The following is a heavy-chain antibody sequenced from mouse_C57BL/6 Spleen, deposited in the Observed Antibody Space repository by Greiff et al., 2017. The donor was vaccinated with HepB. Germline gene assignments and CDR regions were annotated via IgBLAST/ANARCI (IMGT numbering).Heavy chain of an antibody. J-gene: IGHJ3*01. D-gene: IGHD2-3*01. CDR1: GYAFSSYW. CDR2: IYPGDGDT. V-gene: IGHV1-80*01. Sequence: QVQLKESGAELVKPGASVKISCKASGYAFSSYWMNWVKQRPGKGLEWIGQIYPGDGDTNYNGKFKGKATLTADKSSSTAYMPLSSLTSEDSAVDFCARWDGYYVAYWGQGTLVTVSA. CDR3: ARWDGYYVAY.